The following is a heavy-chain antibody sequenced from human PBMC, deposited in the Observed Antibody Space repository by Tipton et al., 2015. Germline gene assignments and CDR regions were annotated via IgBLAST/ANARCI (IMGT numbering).Heavy chain of an antibody. D-gene: IGHD2-15*01. CDR2: IYHSGST. V-gene: IGHV4-38-2*02. Sequence: TLSLTCTVSGHSITTDNYWGWVRQSPGKGLEWIGSIYHSGSTYYKLSLKSRVTISVDTSKSQFSLTVHSVTAADTAFYFCAWIRNDHGGWYADSWGQGTLVIVSS. CDR1: GHSITTDNY. J-gene: IGHJ4*02. CDR3: AWIRNDHGGWYADS.